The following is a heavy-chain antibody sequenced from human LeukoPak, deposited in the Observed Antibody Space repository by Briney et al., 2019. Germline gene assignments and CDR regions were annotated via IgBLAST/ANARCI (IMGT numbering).Heavy chain of an antibody. CDR1: GDSISTYY. Sequence: PSETLSLTCSFSGDSISTYYWSWIRQSPGKGLEWIGHIYSSGNTDYNSSLKSRVSISVDTSKSQFSLRLSSVTATDTAVYYCARLRWQLVGPYFDYWGQGILVTVSS. CDR2: IYSSGNT. CDR3: ARLRWQLVGPYFDY. D-gene: IGHD1-26*01. V-gene: IGHV4-59*01. J-gene: IGHJ4*02.